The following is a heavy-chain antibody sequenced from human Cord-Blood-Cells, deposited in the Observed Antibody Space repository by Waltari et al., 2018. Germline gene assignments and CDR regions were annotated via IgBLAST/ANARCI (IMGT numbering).Heavy chain of an antibody. CDR2: INHSGST. J-gene: IGHJ2*01. V-gene: IGHV4-34*01. D-gene: IGHD5-18*01. Sequence: QVQLQQWGAGLLKPSETLSLTCAVYGGSFSGYYWSWIRQPPGKGLEWIGEINHSGSTNDNPSLKSRVTISVDTSKNQFSLKLSSVTAADTAVYYCAREPLTGDTGDWYFDLWGRGTLVTVSS. CDR1: GGSFSGYY. CDR3: AREPLTGDTGDWYFDL.